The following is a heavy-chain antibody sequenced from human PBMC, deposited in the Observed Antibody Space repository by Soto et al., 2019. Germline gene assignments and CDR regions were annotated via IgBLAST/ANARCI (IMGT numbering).Heavy chain of an antibody. D-gene: IGHD3-16*02. Sequence: GGSLRLSCAASGFTFSSYSMNWVRQAPGKGLEWVSYISSSSSTKYYADSVKGRFTISRDNAKNPLYLQMNSLRGEDTAVYYCAGEGRMITFGGVIAVIDDYWGQGTLVTVSS. V-gene: IGHV3-48*01. J-gene: IGHJ4*02. CDR3: AGEGRMITFGGVIAVIDDY. CDR2: ISSSSSTK. CDR1: GFTFSSYS.